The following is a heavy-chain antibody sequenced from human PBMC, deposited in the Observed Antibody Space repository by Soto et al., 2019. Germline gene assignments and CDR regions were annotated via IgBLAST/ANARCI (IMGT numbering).Heavy chain of an antibody. J-gene: IGHJ5*02. V-gene: IGHV4-31*03. Sequence: PSETLSLTCTVSDGSISTSSYYWGWIRQYPGKGLEWIGYIYYSGSTYYNPSLKSRVTISVDTSKNQFSLKLSSVTAADTAVYYCARSIDPWGQGTLVTVSS. CDR3: ARSIDP. CDR1: DGSISTSSYY. CDR2: IYYSGST.